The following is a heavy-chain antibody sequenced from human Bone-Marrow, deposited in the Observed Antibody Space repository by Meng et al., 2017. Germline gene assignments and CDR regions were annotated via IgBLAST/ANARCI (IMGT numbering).Heavy chain of an antibody. CDR2: INPNSGGT. CDR3: AREGGAIDAFDI. CDR1: GYTFTCYY. Sequence: ASVKVSCKASGYTFTCYYMHWVRQAPGQGLEWMGWINPNSGGTNYAKKFHGRVTMNRDTSISTAYMELSRLRSDDTDVYYCAREGGAIDAFDIWGQGTMVTVSS. V-gene: IGHV1-2*02. J-gene: IGHJ3*02. D-gene: IGHD3-16*02.